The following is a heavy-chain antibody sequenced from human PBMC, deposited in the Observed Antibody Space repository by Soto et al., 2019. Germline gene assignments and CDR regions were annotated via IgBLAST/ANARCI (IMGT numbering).Heavy chain of an antibody. CDR3: VRGVHLTAADAFDV. Sequence: GESLKISCKGSGYIFTSYWISWVLQGPGKGLEWMGRIDPSDSYTNYSPSFQGQVTISVDKSITTAYLQWSSLKASDTAMYYCVRGVHLTAADAFDVWGQGTMVTVSS. D-gene: IGHD3-10*01. CDR2: IDPSDSYT. J-gene: IGHJ3*01. CDR1: GYIFTSYW. V-gene: IGHV5-10-1*04.